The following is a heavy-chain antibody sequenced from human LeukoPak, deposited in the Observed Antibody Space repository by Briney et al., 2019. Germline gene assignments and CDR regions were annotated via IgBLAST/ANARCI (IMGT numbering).Heavy chain of an antibody. J-gene: IGHJ3*02. Sequence: GGSLRLSCVASGFTFSSYDMHWVRHATGKGLEWVSAIGTAGDTYYPGSVKGRFTISRENAKNSLYLQMNSLRAGDTAVYYCARGESLAAGTEDDAFDIWGQGTMVTVSS. D-gene: IGHD6-13*01. CDR1: GFTFSSYD. CDR2: IGTAGDT. V-gene: IGHV3-13*01. CDR3: ARGESLAAGTEDDAFDI.